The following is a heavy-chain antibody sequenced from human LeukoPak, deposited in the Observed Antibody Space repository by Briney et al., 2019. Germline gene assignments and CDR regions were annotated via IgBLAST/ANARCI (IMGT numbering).Heavy chain of an antibody. CDR2: IYTSGST. J-gene: IGHJ5*02. CDR1: GGSISSYY. Sequence: TTSETLSLTCTVSGGSISSYYWSWVRQPAGKGLEWIGRIYTSGSTNYTPSLKSRVTMSVDTSKNQFSLKLSSVTAADTAVYYCARGIQPQPHNWFDPWGQGTLVTVSS. CDR3: ARGIQPQPHNWFDP. V-gene: IGHV4-4*07. D-gene: IGHD5-18*01.